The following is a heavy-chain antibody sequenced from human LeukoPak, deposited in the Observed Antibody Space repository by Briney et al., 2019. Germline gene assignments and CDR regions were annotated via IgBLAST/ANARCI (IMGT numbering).Heavy chain of an antibody. CDR3: AVTLLGATMDV. CDR2: IWYGGSNK. D-gene: IGHD1-26*01. J-gene: IGHJ6*04. CDR1: GFTFSSYG. Sequence: PGGSLRLSCAASGFTFSSYGMHWVRQAPGKGLEWVAVIWYGGSNKYYADSVKGRFTISRDNSKNTLYLQMNSLRVEDTAVYYCAVTLLGATMDVWGKGTTVTVSS. V-gene: IGHV3-33*08.